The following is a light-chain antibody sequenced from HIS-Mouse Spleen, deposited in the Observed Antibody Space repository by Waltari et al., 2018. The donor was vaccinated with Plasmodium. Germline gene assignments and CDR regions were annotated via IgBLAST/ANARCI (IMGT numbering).Light chain of an antibody. CDR2: EDS. Sequence: SYELTQPPSVSVSPGQTARITSPGDALPKKYAHWYTQKSGQAPVLVLYEDSKRPSGIPERFSGSSSGTMATLTISGAQVEDEADYYCYSTDSSGNHRVFGGGTKLTVL. J-gene: IGLJ3*02. CDR3: YSTDSSGNHRV. V-gene: IGLV3-10*01. CDR1: ALPKKY.